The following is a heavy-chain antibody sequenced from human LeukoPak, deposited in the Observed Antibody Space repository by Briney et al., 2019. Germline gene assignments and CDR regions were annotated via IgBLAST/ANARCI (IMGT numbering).Heavy chain of an antibody. CDR2: IYYSGST. Sequence: SETLSLTCTVSGDSISSHYWSWIRQPPGKGLEWIGYIYYSGSTNYNPSLKSRVTISVDTSKNQFSLKLSSVTAADTAVYYCARETGYSSSLLDYWGQGTLVTVSS. V-gene: IGHV4-59*11. CDR3: ARETGYSSSLLDY. D-gene: IGHD6-13*01. J-gene: IGHJ4*02. CDR1: GDSISSHY.